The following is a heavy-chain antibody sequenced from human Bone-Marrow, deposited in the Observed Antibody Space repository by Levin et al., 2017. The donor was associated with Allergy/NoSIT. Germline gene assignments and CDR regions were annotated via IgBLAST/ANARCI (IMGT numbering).Heavy chain of an antibody. CDR2: IIPIFGTA. Sequence: KISCKASGGTFSSYAISWVRQAPGQGLEWMGGIIPIFGTANYAQKFQGRVTITADESTSTAYMELSSLRSEDTAVYYCARAPGVVTAMSPFDYWGQGTLVTVSS. CDR3: ARAPGVVTAMSPFDY. CDR1: GGTFSSYA. D-gene: IGHD2-21*02. J-gene: IGHJ4*02. V-gene: IGHV1-69*01.